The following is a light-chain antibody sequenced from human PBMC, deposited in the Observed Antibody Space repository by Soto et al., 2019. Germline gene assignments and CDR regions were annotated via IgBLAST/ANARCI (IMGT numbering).Light chain of an antibody. V-gene: IGLV2-14*01. CDR3: SSYTSSSTEV. Sequence: QSALTRPASVSGSPGQSITISCTGTSSDLGGYNYVSWYQQHPGKAPKLMIYDVSSRPSGVSNRFSGSKSGNTASLTISGLQAEDEADYYCSSYTSSSTEVFGTGTKLTVL. CDR2: DVS. J-gene: IGLJ1*01. CDR1: SSDLGGYNY.